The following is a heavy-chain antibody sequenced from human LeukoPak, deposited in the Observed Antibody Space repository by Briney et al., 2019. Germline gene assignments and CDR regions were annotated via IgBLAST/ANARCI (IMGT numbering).Heavy chain of an antibody. V-gene: IGHV1-18*01. Sequence: ASVKVSCKASGYTFTSYGISWVRQAPGQGLEWMGWISAYNGNTNYTQKLQGRVTMTTDTSTSTAYMELRSLRSDDTAVYYCARSKGATTSLDFDYWGQGTLVTVSS. J-gene: IGHJ4*02. D-gene: IGHD1-26*01. CDR3: ARSKGATTSLDFDY. CDR2: ISAYNGNT. CDR1: GYTFTSYG.